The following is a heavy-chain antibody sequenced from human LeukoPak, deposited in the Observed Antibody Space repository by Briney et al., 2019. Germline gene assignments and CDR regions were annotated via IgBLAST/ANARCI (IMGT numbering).Heavy chain of an antibody. CDR2: IIPILGIA. CDR3: ARDVSSSGWYGDY. V-gene: IGHV1-69*04. Sequence: SVKVSCKASGGTFSSYAISWVRQAPGQGLEWMGRIIPILGIANYAQKFQGRVTITADKSTSTAYMELSSLRSEDTAVYYCARDVSSSGWYGDYWGQGTLVTVSS. D-gene: IGHD6-19*01. CDR1: GGTFSSYA. J-gene: IGHJ4*02.